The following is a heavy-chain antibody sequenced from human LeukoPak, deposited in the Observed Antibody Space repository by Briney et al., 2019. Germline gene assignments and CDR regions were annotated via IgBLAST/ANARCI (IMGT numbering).Heavy chain of an antibody. CDR2: INPSGGST. CDR1: GFTFSSYG. V-gene: IGHV1-46*01. D-gene: IGHD3-3*01. CDR3: ARAIFGVVS. Sequence: GRSLRLSCAASGFTFSSYGMHWVRQAPGQGLEWMGIINPSGGSTSYAQKSQGRVTMTRDTSTSTVYMELSSLRSEDTAVYYCARAIFGVVSWGQGTLVTVSS. J-gene: IGHJ4*02.